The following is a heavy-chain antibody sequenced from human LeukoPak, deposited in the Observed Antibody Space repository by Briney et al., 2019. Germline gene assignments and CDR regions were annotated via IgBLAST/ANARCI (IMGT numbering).Heavy chain of an antibody. J-gene: IGHJ4*02. D-gene: IGHD3-22*01. V-gene: IGHV3-7*01. CDR3: ARDPRYYSDLYYFDY. CDR1: GFTFSSYS. Sequence: GGSLRLSCAASGFTFSSYSMSWVRQAPGKGPEWVAYIKQDGSEQSYVDSVKGRFTISRDNAKNSLYLQMNSLRAEDTAVYYCARDPRYYSDLYYFDYWGQGTLVTVSS. CDR2: IKQDGSEQ.